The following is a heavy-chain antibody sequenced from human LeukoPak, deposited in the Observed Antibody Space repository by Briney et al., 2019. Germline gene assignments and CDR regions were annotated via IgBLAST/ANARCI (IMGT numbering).Heavy chain of an antibody. V-gene: IGHV3-23*01. CDR1: GFTFSSYA. J-gene: IGHJ4*02. CDR3: ARQNYYDSSGYRPIVDY. CDR2: IAGSGGST. D-gene: IGHD3-22*01. Sequence: GGSLSLSCAASGFTFSSYAMSWVRQAPGKGLEWVSVIAGSGGSTYYADSVKGRFTISRDNSKNTLYLQMNSLRAEDTAVYYCARQNYYDSSGYRPIVDYWGQGALVIVSS.